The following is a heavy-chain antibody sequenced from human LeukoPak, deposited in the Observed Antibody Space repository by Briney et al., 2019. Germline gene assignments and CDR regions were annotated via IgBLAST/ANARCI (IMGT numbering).Heavy chain of an antibody. D-gene: IGHD2-15*01. CDR3: ARDLTHCSGGRCHTSPNDC. CDR2: IYTDGSYT. V-gene: IGHV3-74*01. Sequence: GGSLRLSCAASGFVFSSYWMHWVGQVPGRGLVWVSRIYTDGSYTNYADSVKGRFTISRDNARNTLYLQMNSVRVEDTGVYYCARDLTHCSGGRCHTSPNDCWGQGTQVTVSS. J-gene: IGHJ4*02. CDR1: GFVFSSYW.